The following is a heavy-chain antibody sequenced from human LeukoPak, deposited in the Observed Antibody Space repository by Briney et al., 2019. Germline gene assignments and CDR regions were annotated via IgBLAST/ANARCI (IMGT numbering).Heavy chain of an antibody. D-gene: IGHD4-17*01. Sequence: GESLKISCQGSGYSFTRKWIGWVRQMPGKGLEWMGIIYPGDSDIRYSPSFQGQVTISADKSISTAYLQWSSLKASDTAMYYGVRLYGDYDWFDPWGQGTLVTVSS. CDR2: IYPGDSDI. V-gene: IGHV5-51*01. J-gene: IGHJ5*02. CDR1: GYSFTRKW. CDR3: VRLYGDYDWFDP.